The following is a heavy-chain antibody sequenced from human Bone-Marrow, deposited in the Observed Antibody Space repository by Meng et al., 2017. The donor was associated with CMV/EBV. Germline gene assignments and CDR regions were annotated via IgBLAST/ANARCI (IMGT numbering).Heavy chain of an antibody. J-gene: IGHJ6*02. CDR2: MNPNRGNT. D-gene: IGHD2/OR15-2a*01. Sequence: ASVKVSCKASGYTFSNYDTIWVRQASGQGLEWVGWMNPNRGNTAYAQKFQGRVTMTRDTSTSIAYMELSSLRSGDTAVYYCARGQVQCSTINCHDYRFSGMDVWGQGTTVTVSS. CDR3: ARGQVQCSTINCHDYRFSGMDV. V-gene: IGHV1-8*01. CDR1: GYTFSNYD.